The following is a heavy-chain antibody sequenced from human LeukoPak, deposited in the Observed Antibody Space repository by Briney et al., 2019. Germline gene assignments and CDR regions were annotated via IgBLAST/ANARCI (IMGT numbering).Heavy chain of an antibody. D-gene: IGHD3-10*01. V-gene: IGHV3-33*01. CDR1: GFTFSSYG. CDR3: ARAPYGSGSYQDY. Sequence: PGRSLRLSCAASGFTFSSYGMHWVRQAPGKGLEWVAVIWYDGSNKYYADSVKGRFTISRDNSKNMLYLQMNSLRAEDTAVYYCARAPYGSGSYQDYWGQGTLVTVSS. J-gene: IGHJ4*02. CDR2: IWYDGSNK.